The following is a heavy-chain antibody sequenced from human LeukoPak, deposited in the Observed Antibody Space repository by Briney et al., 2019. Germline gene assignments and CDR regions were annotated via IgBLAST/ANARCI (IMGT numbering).Heavy chain of an antibody. CDR1: GGSFSGYY. J-gene: IGHJ6*03. Sequence: SETLSLTCAVYGGSFSGYYWSWIRQPPGKGREWIGEINHSGSTNYNPSLKSRVTISVDTSKNQFSLKLSSVTAADTAVYYCARGVVVTALRQYYYYMDVWGKGTTVTVSS. V-gene: IGHV4-34*01. D-gene: IGHD2-21*02. CDR3: ARGVVVTALRQYYYYMDV. CDR2: INHSGST.